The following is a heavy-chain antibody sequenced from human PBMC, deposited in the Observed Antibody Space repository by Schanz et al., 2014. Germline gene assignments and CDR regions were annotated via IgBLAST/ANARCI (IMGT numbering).Heavy chain of an antibody. J-gene: IGHJ6*02. V-gene: IGHV3-7*01. CDR2: IRQDVRAK. CDR3: ARGLIVGDGQHFYFSYGLDV. D-gene: IGHD1-26*01. Sequence: EVQVVESGGGMVKPGRSLKLTCIASGFSFTNAWMNWVRQAPGRGLEWVANIRQDVRAKYYVDSVKGRFTISRDNIASSLFLQMNSLRAEDSAVYYCARGLIVGDGQHFYFSYGLDVWGQGTTVTVSS. CDR1: GFSFTNAW.